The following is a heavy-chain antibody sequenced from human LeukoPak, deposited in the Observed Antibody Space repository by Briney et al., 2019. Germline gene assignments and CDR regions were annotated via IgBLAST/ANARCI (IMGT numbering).Heavy chain of an antibody. Sequence: SETLSLTCTVSGGSINSSSYYWGWIRQPPGKGLEWIGCIYYSGSTSYNPSPKSRVTISVDTSKNQFSLKLSSVTAADTAVYYCARAREYCSSTSCYYNWFDPWGQGTLVTVSS. D-gene: IGHD2-2*01. V-gene: IGHV4-39*07. CDR2: IYYSGST. CDR1: GGSINSSSYY. J-gene: IGHJ5*02. CDR3: ARAREYCSSTSCYYNWFDP.